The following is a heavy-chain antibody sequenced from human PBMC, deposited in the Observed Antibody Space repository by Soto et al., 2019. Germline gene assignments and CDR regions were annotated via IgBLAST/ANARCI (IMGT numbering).Heavy chain of an antibody. CDR1: GFTFSSYG. V-gene: IGHV3-30*03. Sequence: QVQLVESGGGVVQPGRSLTLSCAASGFTFSSYGMHWVRQAPGKGLEWVAVISYDGSNKYYADSVKGRFTISRDNSKNTLYLQMNSLRAEDTAVYYCAGPDYGDYYFDYWGQGTLVTVSS. D-gene: IGHD4-17*01. J-gene: IGHJ4*02. CDR2: ISYDGSNK. CDR3: AGPDYGDYYFDY.